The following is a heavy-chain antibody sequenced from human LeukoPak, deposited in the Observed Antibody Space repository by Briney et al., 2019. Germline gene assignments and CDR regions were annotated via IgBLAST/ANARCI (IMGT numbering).Heavy chain of an antibody. Sequence: SETLSLTCTVSGGPISTHYWSWIRQSPGRGLEWIGYIYYSGGVNCNPSLKSRVTMSVDMSKNQFSLKLTSVTAADTAVYYCARTLSYRLHLGYMDVWGKGTTVTVSS. CDR3: ARTLSYRLHLGYMDV. J-gene: IGHJ6*03. CDR2: IYYSGGV. V-gene: IGHV4-59*11. CDR1: GGPISTHY. D-gene: IGHD4-11*01.